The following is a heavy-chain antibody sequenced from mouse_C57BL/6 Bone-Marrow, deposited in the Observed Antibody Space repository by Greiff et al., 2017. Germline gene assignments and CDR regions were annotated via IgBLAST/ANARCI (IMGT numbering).Heavy chain of an antibody. CDR1: GYTFTSYW. CDR2: IYPGSGST. D-gene: IGHD1-1*01. V-gene: IGHV1-55*01. CDR3: SRMTTVVALYAMDC. Sequence: VQLQQSGAELVKPGASVKMSCKASGYTFTSYWITWVKQRPGQGLEWIGDIYPGSGSTNYNEKFKSKATLTVDTSSSTAYMQLSSLTSEDSAVYYCSRMTTVVALYAMDCWGQGTSVTVSS. J-gene: IGHJ4*01.